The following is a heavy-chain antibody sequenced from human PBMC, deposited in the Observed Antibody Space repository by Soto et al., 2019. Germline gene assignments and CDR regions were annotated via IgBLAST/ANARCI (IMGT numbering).Heavy chain of an antibody. D-gene: IGHD2-8*01. CDR2: INAQSEDT. J-gene: IGHJ6*02. V-gene: IGHV1-2*02. CDR3: ARPMVSVPLVGSYFYGVGL. Sequence: GASVKVSCKTSGYTFTDYFLHWVRLAPGQGPQWLGWINAQSEDTLYDQKFRGRVTLTRDTSMNTAYKELTSLRSDDTAVYFCARPMVSVPLVGSYFYGVGLWGQGTTVTVSS. CDR1: GYTFTDYF.